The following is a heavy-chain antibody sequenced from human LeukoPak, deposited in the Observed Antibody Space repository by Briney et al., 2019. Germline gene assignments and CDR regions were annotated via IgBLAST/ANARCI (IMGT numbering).Heavy chain of an antibody. CDR1: GFTFSSYA. CDR2: ISGSGDIT. CDR3: AKGSSGWYFSFYYYYMDV. Sequence: PGGSLRLSCAASGFTFSSYAMSWVRQAPGKGLEWVSGISGSGDITYYADSVKGWFTISRDNSKNTLYLQMNSLRTEDTAVYYCAKGSSGWYFSFYYYYMDVWGKGTTVTVSS. V-gene: IGHV3-23*01. J-gene: IGHJ6*03. D-gene: IGHD6-19*01.